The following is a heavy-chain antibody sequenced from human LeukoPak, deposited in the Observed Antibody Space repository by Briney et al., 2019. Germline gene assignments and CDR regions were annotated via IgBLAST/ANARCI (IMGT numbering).Heavy chain of an antibody. CDR2: INPNSGGT. J-gene: IGHJ4*02. Sequence: GASVKVSCKASGYTFTGYYMHWVRQAPGQGLEWMGWINPNSGGTNYEQKFQGRVTMTRDTSISTAYMELSRLRSDDTAVYYCASSITMIVVITPAPNFDYWGQGTLVTVSS. CDR3: ASSITMIVVITPAPNFDY. CDR1: GYTFTGYY. D-gene: IGHD3-22*01. V-gene: IGHV1-2*02.